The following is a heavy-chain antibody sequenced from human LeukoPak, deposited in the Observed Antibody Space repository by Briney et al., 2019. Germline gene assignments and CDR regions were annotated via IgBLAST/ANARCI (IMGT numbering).Heavy chain of an antibody. D-gene: IGHD3-3*01. CDR3: ARDWSGYYGFDY. CDR2: INPNGGGT. CDR1: GYTFTGYY. J-gene: IGHJ4*02. Sequence: ASVKVSCKASGYTFTGYYMHWVRQAPGQGLEWMGWINPNGGGTNYAQKFQGRVTMTRDTSISTAYMELSRLRSDDTAVYYCARDWSGYYGFDYWGQGTLVTVSS. V-gene: IGHV1-2*02.